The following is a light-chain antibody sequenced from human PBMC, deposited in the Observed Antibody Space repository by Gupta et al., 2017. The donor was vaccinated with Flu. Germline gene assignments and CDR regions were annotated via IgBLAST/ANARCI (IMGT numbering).Light chain of an antibody. J-gene: IGLJ1*01. Sequence: QSPLTPPPPVSVSPRQPVTISDPATSSDVGSYNRVSWYHQPTGTAPKLMIYEVTTRPSGVRDRFSGSKTGNTASLTMSGLQAEDEAYYYCNSYTSSYTYVFGTGTKVTVL. CDR3: NSYTSSYTYV. CDR2: EVT. CDR1: SSDVGSYNR. V-gene: IGLV2-18*02.